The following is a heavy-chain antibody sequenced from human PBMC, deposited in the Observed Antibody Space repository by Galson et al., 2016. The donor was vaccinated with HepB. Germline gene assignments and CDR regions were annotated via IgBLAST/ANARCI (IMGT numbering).Heavy chain of an antibody. CDR2: ISSFNAI. Sequence: SLRLSCAASGFTFSDYYLSWVRLAPGLGLEWISSISSFNAIYYGDSVKGRFTISRDNAENSLFLHMNSLRPEDTAVYYCAGPLVTGSFYSAFDVWGEGTAVIVSS. J-gene: IGHJ6*01. CDR3: AGPLVTGSFYSAFDV. V-gene: IGHV3-69-1*02. D-gene: IGHD3-9*01. CDR1: GFTFSDYY.